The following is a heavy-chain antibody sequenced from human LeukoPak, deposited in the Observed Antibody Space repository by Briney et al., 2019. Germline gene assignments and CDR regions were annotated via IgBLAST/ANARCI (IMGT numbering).Heavy chain of an antibody. CDR2: ISTSSIYK. Sequence: GGSLRLSCGASGFTFSRYTMNWVRQAPGKGLEWVASISTSSIYKYYGDPVKGRFTISRDNSRNSAYLQMDSLSPEDTAVYYCARAPVIFGSGTQDAFDIWGQGTMVTVS. J-gene: IGHJ3*02. V-gene: IGHV3-21*01. CDR3: ARAPVIFGSGTQDAFDI. D-gene: IGHD3-10*01. CDR1: GFTFSRYT.